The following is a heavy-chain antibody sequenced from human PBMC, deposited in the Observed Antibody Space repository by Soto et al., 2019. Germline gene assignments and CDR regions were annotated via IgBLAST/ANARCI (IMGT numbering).Heavy chain of an antibody. Sequence: ASVKVSCKASGYTFTSYDINWVRQATGQGLEWMGWMNPNSGNTGYAQKFQGRVTMTRNTSISTAYMELSSLRSEDTAVYYCARYCSGGSCYSASFDYWGQGTLVTVSS. CDR3: ARYCSGGSCYSASFDY. V-gene: IGHV1-8*01. CDR2: MNPNSGNT. CDR1: GYTFTSYD. J-gene: IGHJ4*02. D-gene: IGHD2-15*01.